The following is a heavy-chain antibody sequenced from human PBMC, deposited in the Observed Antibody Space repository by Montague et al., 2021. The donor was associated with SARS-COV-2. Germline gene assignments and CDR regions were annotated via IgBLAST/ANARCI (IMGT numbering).Heavy chain of an antibody. Sequence: SETLSLTCTVSGASISSRSYYWGWIRQPPGKGLEWIGLKYYSGSTYYNPSLKSRVIISLDTSKNKFSLKLSSVTAADTAGYYCATLPWSSKILGLVQGYYFDDWGQGTLVTVSS. CDR2: KYYSGST. D-gene: IGHD3-3*01. V-gene: IGHV4-39*01. J-gene: IGHJ4*02. CDR3: ATLPWSSKILGLVQGYYFDD. CDR1: GASISSRSYY.